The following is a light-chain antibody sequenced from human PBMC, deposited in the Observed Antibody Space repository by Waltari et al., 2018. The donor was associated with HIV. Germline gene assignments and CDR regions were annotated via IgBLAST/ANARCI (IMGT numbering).Light chain of an antibody. J-gene: IGLJ2*01. Sequence: QSVLPQPPSASATPGQRVTISCSGSRFTIGRNTARWYQQLPGTAPRLLIYTNDQWPSGVPDRFSGSKSGTSASLAISGLQSGDEADYYCATWDDSLNGLIFGGGTKLSVL. CDR3: ATWDDSLNGLI. CDR1: RFTIGRNT. CDR2: TND. V-gene: IGLV1-44*01.